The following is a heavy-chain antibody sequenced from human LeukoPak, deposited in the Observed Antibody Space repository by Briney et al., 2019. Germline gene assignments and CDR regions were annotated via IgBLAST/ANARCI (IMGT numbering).Heavy chain of an antibody. V-gene: IGHV4-38-2*02. CDR1: GYSISSGYY. CDR3: AREDIVLMVYAQYHDAFDI. CDR2: IYHSGST. Sequence: PSETLSLTCTVSGYSISSGYYWGWIRQPPGKGLEWIGSIYHSGSTYYNPSLKSRVTISVDTSKNQFSLKLSSVTAADTAVYYCAREDIVLMVYAQYHDAFDIWGQGTMVTVSS. J-gene: IGHJ3*02. D-gene: IGHD2-8*01.